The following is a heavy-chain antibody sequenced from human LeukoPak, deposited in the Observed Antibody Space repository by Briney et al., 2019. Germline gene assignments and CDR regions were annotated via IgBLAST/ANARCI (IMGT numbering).Heavy chain of an antibody. J-gene: IGHJ6*02. CDR1: GGTFSSYA. V-gene: IGHV1-69*13. CDR3: ARSGYYYGMDV. Sequence: ASVKLSCKASGGTFSSYAISWVRQAPGQGLEWMGGIIPIFGTANYAQKFQGRVTISADESTSTAYMELSSLRSEDTAVYYCARSGYYYGMDVWGQGTTVTVSS. CDR2: IIPIFGTA.